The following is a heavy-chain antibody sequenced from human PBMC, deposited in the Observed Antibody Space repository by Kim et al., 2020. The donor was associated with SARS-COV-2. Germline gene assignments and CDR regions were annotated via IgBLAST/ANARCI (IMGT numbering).Heavy chain of an antibody. Sequence: GESLKISCKGSGYSFTSYWISWVRQMPGKGLEWMGRIDPSDSYTNYSPSFQGHVTISADKSISTAYLQWSSLKASDTAMYYCARRASSGYYPQDFDYWGQGTLVTVSS. J-gene: IGHJ4*02. D-gene: IGHD3-22*01. V-gene: IGHV5-10-1*01. CDR1: GYSFTSYW. CDR3: ARRASSGYYPQDFDY. CDR2: IDPSDSYT.